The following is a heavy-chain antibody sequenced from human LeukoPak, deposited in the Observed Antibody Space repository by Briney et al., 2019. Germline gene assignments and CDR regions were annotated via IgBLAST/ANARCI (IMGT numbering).Heavy chain of an antibody. CDR2: INPNDGDT. J-gene: IGHJ4*02. V-gene: IGHV1-2*02. CDR1: GYTFTDYY. CDR3: ARANFLYCSSSTCLFDY. Sequence: RGPVKVSCKASGYTFTDYYMHWVRQAPGQGFEWMGWINPNDGDTNYAQKFQGRVTMTRDTSISTAHMEVSRLQSDDTAVYYCARANFLYCSSSTCLFDYWGQGTLVTVSS. D-gene: IGHD2-2*01.